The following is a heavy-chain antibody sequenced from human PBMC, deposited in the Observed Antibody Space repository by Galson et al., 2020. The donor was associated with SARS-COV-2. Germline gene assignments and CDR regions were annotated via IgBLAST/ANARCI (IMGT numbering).Heavy chain of an antibody. J-gene: IGHJ4*02. CDR3: ARRGGGTYGFYFDH. CDR2: IYPDDSDT. CDR1: GYIFSYYW. D-gene: IGHD1-26*01. Sequence: GESLKISCKTSGYIFSYYWIGWVRQRPGKGLEWMGVIYPDDSDTRYSPSFEGQVTISADKSIATAYLQWSSLKASDTAIYYCARRGGGTYGFYFDHWGQGTLVTVPS. V-gene: IGHV5-51*01.